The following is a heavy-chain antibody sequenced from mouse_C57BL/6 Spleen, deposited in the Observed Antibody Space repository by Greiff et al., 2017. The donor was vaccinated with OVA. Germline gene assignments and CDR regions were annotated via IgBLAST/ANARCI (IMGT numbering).Heavy chain of an antibody. J-gene: IGHJ1*03. Sequence: QVQLKESGPELVKPGASVKISCKASGYAFSSSWMNWVKQRPGKGLEWIGRIYPGDGDTNYNGKFKGKATLTADKSSRTAYMQLSSLTSEDSAVYFYARWRRSWYFDVWGTGPTVTVSS. CDR3: ARWRRSWYFDV. CDR2: IYPGDGDT. V-gene: IGHV1-82*01. CDR1: GYAFSSSW.